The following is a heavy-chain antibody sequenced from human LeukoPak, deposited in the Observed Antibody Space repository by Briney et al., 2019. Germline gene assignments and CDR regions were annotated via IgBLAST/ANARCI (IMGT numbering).Heavy chain of an antibody. Sequence: PSETLSLTCTVSGASINNNFWTWIRQPPGKGLEWIGYIYSSGSAIYNPSLKSRVIISGDTSKNQISLNLTSVTAADTAVYFCARHRDYYDTWGHGTLVTVSS. J-gene: IGHJ4*01. CDR1: GASINNNF. V-gene: IGHV4-59*08. CDR3: ARHRDYYDT. D-gene: IGHD3-22*01. CDR2: IYSSGSA.